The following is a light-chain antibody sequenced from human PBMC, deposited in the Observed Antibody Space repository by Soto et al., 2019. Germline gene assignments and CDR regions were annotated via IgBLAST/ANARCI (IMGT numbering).Light chain of an antibody. CDR3: QQLDTYP. V-gene: IGKV1-5*01. Sequence: DIHIPHSAAPLSSSGGCIFTISCRARQSVRSWLAWYQQKPGTAPKLLIFDASRLESGVPSRFSGSASGTDFTLTVSSLQPEAFAPCYCQQLDTYPVGQGTRLEI. CDR2: DAS. CDR1: QSVRSW. J-gene: IGKJ5*01.